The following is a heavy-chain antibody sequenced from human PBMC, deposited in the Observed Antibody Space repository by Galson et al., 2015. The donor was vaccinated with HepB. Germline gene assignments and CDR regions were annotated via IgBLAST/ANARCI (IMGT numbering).Heavy chain of an antibody. CDR1: GIAFRDYG. V-gene: IGHV3-23*05. D-gene: IGHD4-23*01. CDR2: VDAIGTTT. Sequence: SLRLSCAASGIAFRDYGMSWVRQSPGRGLEWVSTVDAIGTTTHYADSVRGRFTISRDNSRHTVSLQMKSLRVEGTAIYYCAKDCCGDSFFDYWGHGTLVIVS. J-gene: IGHJ4*01. CDR3: AKDCCGDSFFDY.